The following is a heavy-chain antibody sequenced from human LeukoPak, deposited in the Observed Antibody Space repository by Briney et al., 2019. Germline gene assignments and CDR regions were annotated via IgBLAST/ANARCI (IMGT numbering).Heavy chain of an antibody. D-gene: IGHD3-16*01. Sequence: SETLSLTCTVSGGSVSGYYWSWIRQPPGKGLEWIGYIFYSGSTDYNPSLKSRVAFSVDTSKNQVSLKLSSVTAADTAVYYCARHVVWGSVAGDFDYWGRGTLVTVSS. CDR3: ARHVVWGSVAGDFDY. V-gene: IGHV4-59*08. CDR2: IFYSGST. J-gene: IGHJ4*02. CDR1: GGSVSGYY.